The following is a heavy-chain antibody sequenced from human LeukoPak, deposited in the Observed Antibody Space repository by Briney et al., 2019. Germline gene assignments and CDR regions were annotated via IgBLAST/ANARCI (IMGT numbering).Heavy chain of an antibody. Sequence: PSETLSLTCTVSGGSISSSSYFWGWIRQPPGKGLEWIGNIYFSGSTYYNPSLKSRVTISVDTSKNQFSLKLTSVTAADTAVYYCARQFYSSGYYRYFDYWGQGTLVAVS. D-gene: IGHD3-22*01. CDR2: IYFSGST. V-gene: IGHV4-39*01. CDR3: ARQFYSSGYYRYFDY. J-gene: IGHJ4*02. CDR1: GGSISSSSYF.